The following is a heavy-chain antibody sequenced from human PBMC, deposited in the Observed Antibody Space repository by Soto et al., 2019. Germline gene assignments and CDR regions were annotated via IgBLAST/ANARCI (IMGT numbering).Heavy chain of an antibody. Sequence: ASVKVSCKASGYTFNKYDTTWVRQAPGQGLEWLGLISPNSGRPSYAQKFEGRVTMTTDTSTTTAYLELRSLRSDDTAVYYCVRQYYDFWTDYPDFDYWGQGTLVTVSS. CDR2: ISPNSGRP. D-gene: IGHD3-3*01. CDR1: GYTFNKYD. CDR3: VRQYYDFWTDYPDFDY. V-gene: IGHV1-18*04. J-gene: IGHJ4*02.